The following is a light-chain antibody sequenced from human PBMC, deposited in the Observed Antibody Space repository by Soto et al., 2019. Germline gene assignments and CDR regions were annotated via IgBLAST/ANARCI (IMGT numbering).Light chain of an antibody. J-gene: IGKJ5*01. CDR2: GAS. CDR3: QQYNNWSSIT. V-gene: IGKV3-15*01. Sequence: EIVMTQSPATLSVSPGERATLSCRASQSVSSNLGWYQQRPGQAPRLLIYGASTRATGIPARFSGSGSGTEFTLTLSSLQSEDSAVYYCQQYNNWSSITFGQVTRLAI. CDR1: QSVSSN.